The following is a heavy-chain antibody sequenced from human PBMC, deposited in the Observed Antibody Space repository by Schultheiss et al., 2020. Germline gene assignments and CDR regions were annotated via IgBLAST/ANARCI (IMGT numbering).Heavy chain of an antibody. J-gene: IGHJ4*02. D-gene: IGHD5-18*01. CDR1: GYTFTSYY. CDR3: ARIVDTSNGGDY. Sequence: GGSLRLSCKASGYTFTSYYIHWVRLAPGQGLEWMGMINPNDGSTSNAQKFQGRVTMTRDTSTSTVYMQLSSLRSDDTAVYFCARIVDTSNGGDYWGQGTLVTVSS. V-gene: IGHV1-46*03. CDR2: INPNDGST.